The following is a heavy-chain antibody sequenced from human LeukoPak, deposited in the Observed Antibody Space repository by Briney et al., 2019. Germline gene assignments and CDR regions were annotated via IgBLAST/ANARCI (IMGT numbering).Heavy chain of an antibody. CDR3: ARTNYGGYLFDY. Sequence: SETLSHTCTVSGGSISSGGYYWSWIRQYPGQGLEWIGYIYYSGSTYYNPSLKSRVTISVDTSKNQFSLKLSSVTAADTAVYYCARTNYGGYLFDYWGQGALVTVSS. J-gene: IGHJ4*02. D-gene: IGHD5-12*01. V-gene: IGHV4-31*03. CDR1: GGSISSGGYY. CDR2: IYYSGST.